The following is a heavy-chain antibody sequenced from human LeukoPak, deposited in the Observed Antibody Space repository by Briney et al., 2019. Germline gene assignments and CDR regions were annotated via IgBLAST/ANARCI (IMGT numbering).Heavy chain of an antibody. Sequence: GASVKVSCKASGYTLTSYDINWVRQATGQGLEWMGWMNPNSGNTGYAQKFQGRVTITRNTSISTAYMELSSLKSEDTAVYYCARDVGGDFDYWGQGTLVTVSS. V-gene: IGHV1-8*03. J-gene: IGHJ4*02. CDR3: ARDVGGDFDY. D-gene: IGHD3-10*01. CDR2: MNPNSGNT. CDR1: GYTLTSYD.